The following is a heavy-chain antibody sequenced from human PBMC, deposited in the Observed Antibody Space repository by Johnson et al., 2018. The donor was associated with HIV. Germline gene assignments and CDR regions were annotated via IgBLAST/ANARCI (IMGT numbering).Heavy chain of an antibody. Sequence: MLLVESGGGVVRPGGSLRLSCAASGFTFDDYGMSWVRQAPGKGLEWVSGINWNGGSTGYANSVKGRLTISRDNAKNSLYLQMNSLRAEDTALYYCARDPGRSYGGNSGAFDIWGQGTKVTVSS. CDR1: GFTFDDYG. J-gene: IGHJ3*02. CDR3: ARDPGRSYGGNSGAFDI. V-gene: IGHV3-20*04. D-gene: IGHD4-23*01. CDR2: INWNGGST.